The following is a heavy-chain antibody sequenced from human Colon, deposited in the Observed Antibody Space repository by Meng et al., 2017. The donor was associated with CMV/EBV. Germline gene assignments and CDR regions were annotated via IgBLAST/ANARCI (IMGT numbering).Heavy chain of an antibody. J-gene: IGHJ5*02. Sequence: GESLKISCVASGFNFNGSWMNWVRQAPGKGLEGVAFMRFDGSKTSLAESVKGRFIISRDDSKNTLYLQINSLRADDTAVYYCARLLGRLVGASSDVDRWGQGTLVTVSS. CDR1: GFNFNGSW. CDR2: MRFDGSKT. V-gene: IGHV3-30*02. CDR3: ARLLGRLVGASSDVDR. D-gene: IGHD1-26*01.